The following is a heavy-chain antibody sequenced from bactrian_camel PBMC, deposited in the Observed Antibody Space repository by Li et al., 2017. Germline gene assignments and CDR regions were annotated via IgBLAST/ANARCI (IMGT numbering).Heavy chain of an antibody. D-gene: IGHD3*01. CDR1: AYTVSNNC. J-gene: IGHJ4*01. Sequence: HVQLVESGGGSVQAGGSLRLSCAASAYTVSNNCVGWFRQAPGKEREGVAGRGFDGRINCANSVKGRFTMSVDNAKKILYLQMNDLKPEDTAMYYCAAVAEGRTVEGGVSLWTLFESGYWGQGTQVTVS. CDR3: AAVAEGRTVEGGVSLWTLFESGY. V-gene: IGHV3S53*01. CDR2: RGFDGRI.